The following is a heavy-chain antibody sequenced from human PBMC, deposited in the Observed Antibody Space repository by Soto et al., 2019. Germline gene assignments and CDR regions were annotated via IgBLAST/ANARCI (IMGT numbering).Heavy chain of an antibody. Sequence: SVKVSCKASGGTFSSYGIHWVRQAPGQGLEWMGGIIPMSGTANYAQKFQGRVAISVDKSTRAAYMELRSLKSEDTAMYYCARENYYGSGSYYRDAFDIWGQGTMVTVSS. D-gene: IGHD3-10*01. V-gene: IGHV1-69*06. CDR2: IIPMSGTA. CDR1: GGTFSSYG. J-gene: IGHJ3*02. CDR3: ARENYYGSGSYYRDAFDI.